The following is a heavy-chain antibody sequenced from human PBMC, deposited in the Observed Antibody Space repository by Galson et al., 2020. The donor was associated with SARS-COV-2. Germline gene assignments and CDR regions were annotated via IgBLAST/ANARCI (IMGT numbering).Heavy chain of an antibody. V-gene: IGHV4-39*07. J-gene: IGHJ6*02. Sequence: SETLSLTCTVSGDSITSTINYWGWIRQPPGKGLEWIGSIYYSGVTYYNASLQSRVTISLDTPKNQFSLKLSSVTAADRAVYYCARLTTHYYSFALDVWGQGTTVTVSS. CDR3: ARLTTHYYSFALDV. CDR1: GDSITSTINY. CDR2: IYYSGVT. D-gene: IGHD3-9*01.